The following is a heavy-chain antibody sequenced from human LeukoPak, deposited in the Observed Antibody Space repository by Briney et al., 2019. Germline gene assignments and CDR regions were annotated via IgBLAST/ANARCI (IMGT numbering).Heavy chain of an antibody. D-gene: IGHD3-9*01. V-gene: IGHV3-48*03. CDR2: ISSSGSTI. Sequence: GGSLRLSCAASGFTFSSYELNWVRQAPGKGLEWVSYISSSGSTIKYADSVKGRFTISRGNAKNSLYLQMNSLKTEDTAVYYCTTGLRYFDWPYLDYWGQGTLVTVSS. CDR1: GFTFSSYE. J-gene: IGHJ4*02. CDR3: TTGLRYFDWPYLDY.